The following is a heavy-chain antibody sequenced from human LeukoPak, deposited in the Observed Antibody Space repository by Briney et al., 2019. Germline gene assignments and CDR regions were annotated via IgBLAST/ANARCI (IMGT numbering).Heavy chain of an antibody. J-gene: IGHJ3*02. CDR2: IYHSGST. CDR3: AGGDYYGSGSLISAEGAFDI. D-gene: IGHD3-10*01. CDR1: GGSISSSNW. Sequence: SETLSLTCAVSGGSISSSNWWSWVRQPPGKGLEWIGEIYHSGSTNYNPSLKSRVTISVDKSKNQFSLKLSSVTAADTAVYYCAGGDYYGSGSLISAEGAFDIWGQGTMVTVSS. V-gene: IGHV4-4*02.